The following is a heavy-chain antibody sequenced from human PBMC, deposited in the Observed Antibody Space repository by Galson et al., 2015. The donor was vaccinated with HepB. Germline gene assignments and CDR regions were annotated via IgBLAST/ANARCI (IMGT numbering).Heavy chain of an antibody. CDR1: GFNFGNYW. CDR3: ARDNYDSTGFNAYYYYGMDV. J-gene: IGHJ6*02. V-gene: IGHV3-74*01. CDR2: IKSDGTTT. Sequence: SLRLSCAASGFNFGNYWMYWVRQAPGKGPVWVSRIKSDGTTTDYADFVKGRSTISRDNARNTLYLQMNSLRVDDTAVYYCARDNYDSTGFNAYYYYGMDVWGHGTTVTVSS. D-gene: IGHD3-22*01.